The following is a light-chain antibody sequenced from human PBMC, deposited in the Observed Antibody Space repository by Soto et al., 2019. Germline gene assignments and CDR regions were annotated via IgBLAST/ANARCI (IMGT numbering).Light chain of an antibody. CDR2: DNS. J-gene: IGLJ2*01. V-gene: IGLV1-40*01. CDR1: SSNIGAGYD. CDR3: QSYDSSLSAL. Sequence: QLVLTQPPSVSGAPGQRVTISCTGSSSNIGAGYDVHWYQQLPGTAPKLLIYDNSNRPSGVPDRFSGSKSGTSASLAITGLQAEDEADYYCQSYDSSLSALFGGGTKLTVL.